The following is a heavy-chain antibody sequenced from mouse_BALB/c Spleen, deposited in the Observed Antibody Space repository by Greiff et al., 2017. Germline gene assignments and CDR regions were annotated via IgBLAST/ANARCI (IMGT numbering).Heavy chain of an antibody. V-gene: IGHV14-3*02. CDR1: GFNIKDTY. D-gene: IGHD4-1*01. Sequence: VQLKQSGAELVKPGASVKLSCTASGFNIKDTYMHWVKQRPEQGLEWIGRIDPANGNTKYDPKFQGKATITADTSSNTAYLQLSSLTSEDTAVYYCARAWDEGYWGQGTTLTVSS. CDR3: ARAWDEGY. CDR2: IDPANGNT. J-gene: IGHJ2*01.